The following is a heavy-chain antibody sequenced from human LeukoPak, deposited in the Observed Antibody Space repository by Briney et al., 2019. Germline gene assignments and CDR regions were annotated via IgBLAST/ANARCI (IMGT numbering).Heavy chain of an antibody. Sequence: PGGSLRLSCAASGFTFSSYSMNWVRQAPGKGLEWVSYISSSSSTIYYADSVKGRFTISRDNAKNSLYLQMNSLRDEDTAVYYCASPRYYDFWSGYYISYYGMDVWGQGTTVTVSS. CDR3: ASPRYYDFWSGYYISYYGMDV. CDR1: GFTFSSYS. V-gene: IGHV3-48*02. D-gene: IGHD3-3*01. CDR2: ISSSSSTI. J-gene: IGHJ6*02.